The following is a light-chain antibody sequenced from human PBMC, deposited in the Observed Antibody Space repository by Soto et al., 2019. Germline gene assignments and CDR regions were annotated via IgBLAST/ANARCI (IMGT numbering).Light chain of an antibody. J-gene: IGKJ1*01. Sequence: ETVLTQSPGTLSLSPGERAILSCRASQSVSSDYLAWYQQKPGQAPRLVIYAASSRATGIPDRFSGSGSETDFTLTISRLEPEDSAVYYCHQYGNTPRTFGRGTKLEIK. V-gene: IGKV3-20*01. CDR1: QSVSSDY. CDR3: HQYGNTPRT. CDR2: AAS.